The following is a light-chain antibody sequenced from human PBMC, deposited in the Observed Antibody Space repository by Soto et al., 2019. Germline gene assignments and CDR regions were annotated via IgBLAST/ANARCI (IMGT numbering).Light chain of an antibody. CDR2: GAS. CDR3: QHYGSSPPFT. V-gene: IGKV3-20*01. J-gene: IGKJ5*01. Sequence: EIVLTQSPGTLSLSPGERATLSCRASQSVSNNYLAWYQQKPGQAPRLLIYGASSRATGIPDRFSGSGSGTDFTLTISRLEPEDFAVYSCQHYGSSPPFTFGQGTRLEIK. CDR1: QSVSNNY.